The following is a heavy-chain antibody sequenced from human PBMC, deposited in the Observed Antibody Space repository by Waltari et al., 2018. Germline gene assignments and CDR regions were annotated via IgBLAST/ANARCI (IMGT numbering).Heavy chain of an antibody. J-gene: IGHJ3*02. CDR3: AKDRYGDAYDAFDI. Sequence: EVQLVESGGGLVQPGGSLRLSCAAPGFTFGDYAMHWVRQVPGKGLEWVSGITWNSGSIGYADSVKGRLTTSRDNAKNSLYLQMNSLRVDDTALYYCAKDRYGDAYDAFDIWGQGTLVTVSS. D-gene: IGHD2-21*02. V-gene: IGHV3-9*01. CDR2: ITWNSGSI. CDR1: GFTFGDYA.